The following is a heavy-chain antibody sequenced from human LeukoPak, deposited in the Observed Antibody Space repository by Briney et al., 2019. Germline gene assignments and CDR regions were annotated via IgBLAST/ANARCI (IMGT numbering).Heavy chain of an antibody. D-gene: IGHD3-22*01. V-gene: IGHV3-23*01. J-gene: IGHJ4*02. CDR2: ISGSGGST. CDR3: AKVKSTVDSSGYYSPRGYFDY. Sequence: GGSLRLSCAASGFTFSSYGMSWVRQAPGKGLEWVSAISGSGGSTYYADSVKGRFTISRDNSKNSLYLQMNSLRAEDTAVYYCAKVKSTVDSSGYYSPRGYFDYWGQGTLVTVSS. CDR1: GFTFSSYG.